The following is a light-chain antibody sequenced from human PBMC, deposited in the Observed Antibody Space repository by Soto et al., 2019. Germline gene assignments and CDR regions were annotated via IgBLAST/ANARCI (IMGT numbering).Light chain of an antibody. CDR3: NSYVGSNNYV. CDR1: SSDITDNKY. V-gene: IGLV2-8*01. Sequence: QSALTQPPSASGSPGQSVTISCTGTSSDITDNKYVSWFQQHPGKAPKVLIYEANKRPSGVLDRFAGSKSGNTTALTVSGLQADDEADYYCNSYVGSNNYVLGTGTKGTGL. CDR2: EAN. J-gene: IGLJ1*01.